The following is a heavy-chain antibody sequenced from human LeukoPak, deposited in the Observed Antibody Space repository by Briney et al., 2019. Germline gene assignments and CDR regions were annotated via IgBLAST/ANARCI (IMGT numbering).Heavy chain of an antibody. CDR1: GVTFSSYA. V-gene: IGHV3-23*01. CDR2: ISGSNDNT. Sequence: GGSLRLSCAAAGVTFSSYAIRWVSQAQGKGLEWVSRISGSNDNTYYADSVKDRFTIYRDNSKNTLSLQMNSLRAEDRAVYYCAKGRGTTVTSAANYWGQGTLVTVSS. J-gene: IGHJ4*02. CDR3: AKGRGTTVTSAANY. D-gene: IGHD4-17*01.